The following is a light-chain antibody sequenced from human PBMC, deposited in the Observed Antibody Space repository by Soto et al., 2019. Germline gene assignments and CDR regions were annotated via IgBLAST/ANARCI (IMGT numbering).Light chain of an antibody. V-gene: IGLV2-8*01. CDR2: EVV. J-gene: IGLJ1*01. CDR3: MSYAATNTYV. CDR1: KNDIGVYDF. Sequence: QSALTQPPSASRSPGQSVTISCTGTKNDIGVYDFVSWYQHHPGKAPRLIIYEVVQRPSGVPDRFSGSKSGNTASLTVSGLQAADEADYFCMSYAATNTYVF.